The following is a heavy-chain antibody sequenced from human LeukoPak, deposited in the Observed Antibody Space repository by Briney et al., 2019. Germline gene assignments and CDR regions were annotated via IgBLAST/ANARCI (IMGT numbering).Heavy chain of an antibody. CDR3: ARSIGVSYYFDY. J-gene: IGHJ4*02. V-gene: IGHV3-30-3*01. Sequence: TGGSLRLSCAASGFTFSSYAMSWVRQAPGKGLEWVAVISYDGSNKYYADSVKGRFTISRDNSKNTLYLQMNSLRAEDTAVYYCARSIGVSYYFDYWGQGTLVTVSS. CDR2: ISYDGSNK. D-gene: IGHD3-3*01. CDR1: GFTFSSYA.